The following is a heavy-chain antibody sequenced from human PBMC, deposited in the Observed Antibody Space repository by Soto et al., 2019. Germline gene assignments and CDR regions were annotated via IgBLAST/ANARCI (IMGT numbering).Heavy chain of an antibody. Sequence: PSETLSLTCTVSGGSISSGGYYWSWIRQHPGKGLEWIGYIYYSGSTYYNPSLKSRVTISVDTSKNQFSLKLSSVTAADTAVYYCARGRKLLWFGELLPNWFDPWGQGTLVTVS. CDR3: ARGRKLLWFGELLPNWFDP. CDR2: IYYSGST. V-gene: IGHV4-31*03. J-gene: IGHJ5*02. D-gene: IGHD3-10*01. CDR1: GGSISSGGYY.